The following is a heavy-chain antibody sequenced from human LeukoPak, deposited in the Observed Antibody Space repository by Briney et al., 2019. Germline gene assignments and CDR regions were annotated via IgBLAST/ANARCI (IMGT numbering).Heavy chain of an antibody. D-gene: IGHD4-17*01. CDR1: GGSFSGYY. J-gene: IGHJ3*01. CDR2: INHSGST. V-gene: IGHV4-34*01. Sequence: SETRSLTCAVYGGSFSGYYWSWIRQPPGKGLEWIGEINHSGSTNYNPSLKSRVTISVDTSKNQFSLKLSSVTAADTAVYYCARSYGDYVWFSAFDLWGQGTMVTVSS. CDR3: ARSYGDYVWFSAFDL.